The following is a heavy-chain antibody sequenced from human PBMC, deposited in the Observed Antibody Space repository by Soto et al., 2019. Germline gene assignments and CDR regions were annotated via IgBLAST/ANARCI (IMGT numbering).Heavy chain of an antibody. CDR1: GYTFTDYW. D-gene: IGHD6-19*01. Sequence: GESLKISCKGSGYTFTDYWIGWVRQLPGKGLEWMGIIYPGDSDTRYSPSFQGHVTITVDKSTSTAYLQWKTLKASETAMYYCARNSSNFRYYSYDMDVWGQGTKVSVA. CDR3: ARNSSNFRYYSYDMDV. J-gene: IGHJ6*02. CDR2: IYPGDSDT. V-gene: IGHV5-51*01.